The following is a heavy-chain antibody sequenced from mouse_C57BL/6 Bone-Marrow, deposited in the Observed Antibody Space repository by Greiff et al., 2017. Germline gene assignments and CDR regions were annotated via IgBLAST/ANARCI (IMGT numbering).Heavy chain of an antibody. CDR1: GYTFTDYE. Sequence: QVQLKESGAELVRPGASVTLSCKASGYTFTDYEMHWVKQTPVHGLEWIGAIDPETGGTASNQKFKGKAILTADKSSSTAYMELRSLTSEDSAVYYSTRRRDYDYGNYWGQGTTLTVSS. CDR2: IDPETGGT. V-gene: IGHV1-15*01. CDR3: TRRRDYDYGNY. J-gene: IGHJ2*01. D-gene: IGHD2-4*01.